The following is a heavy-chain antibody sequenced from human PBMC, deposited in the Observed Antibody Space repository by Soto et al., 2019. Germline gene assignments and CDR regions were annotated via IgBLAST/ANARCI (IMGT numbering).Heavy chain of an antibody. V-gene: IGHV1-18*01. CDR1: GGTFSSYA. Sequence: ASVKVSCKASGGTFSSYAISWVRQAPGQGLEWMGWISAYNGNTNYAQKLQGRVTMTTDTSTSTAYMELRSLRSDDTAVYYCARDGQTGDYFDYWGQGTLVTVSS. CDR3: ARDGQTGDYFDY. D-gene: IGHD1-1*01. CDR2: ISAYNGNT. J-gene: IGHJ4*02.